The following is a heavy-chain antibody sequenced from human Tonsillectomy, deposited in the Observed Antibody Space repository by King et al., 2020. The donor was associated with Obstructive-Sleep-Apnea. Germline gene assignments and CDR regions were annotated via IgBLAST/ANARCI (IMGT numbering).Heavy chain of an antibody. CDR3: ARDRVGRLQWGLHYAFDI. CDR1: GGTFSSYA. D-gene: IGHD1-26*01. Sequence: QLVQSGAEVKKPGSSVKVSCKASGGTFSSYAISWVRQAPGQGLEWMGGIIPIFGTANYAQKFQGRVTITADESTSTAYIELSSLRSEDTAVYYCARDRVGRLQWGLHYAFDIWGQGTMVTVSS. V-gene: IGHV1-69*01. J-gene: IGHJ3*02. CDR2: IIPIFGTA.